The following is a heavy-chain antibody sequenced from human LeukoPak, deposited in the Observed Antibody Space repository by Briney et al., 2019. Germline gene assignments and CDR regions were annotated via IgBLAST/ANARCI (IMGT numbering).Heavy chain of an antibody. CDR2: ISGSGGST. Sequence: GGSLRLSCAASGFTFSGYAMSWVRQAPGKGLEWVSAISGSGGSTYYADSVKGRFTISRDNSKNTLYLQMNSLRAEDTAVYYCAKRPGAHFWSDYYHFQHWGQGTLVTVSS. D-gene: IGHD3-3*02. CDR3: AKRPGAHFWSDYYHFQH. J-gene: IGHJ1*01. V-gene: IGHV3-23*01. CDR1: GFTFSGYA.